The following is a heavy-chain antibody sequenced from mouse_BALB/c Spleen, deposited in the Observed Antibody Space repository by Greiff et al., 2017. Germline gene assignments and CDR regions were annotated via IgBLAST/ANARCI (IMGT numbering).Heavy chain of an antibody. Sequence: VQLQQPGAELVRPGASVKLSCKASGYTFTSYWINWVKQRPGQGLEWIGNIYPSDSYTNYNQKFKDKATLTVDKSSSTAYMQLNSPTSEDSAVYYCTRDGTTATRTWFAYWGQGTLVTVSA. D-gene: IGHD1-2*01. CDR1: GYTFTSYW. V-gene: IGHV1-69*02. CDR2: IYPSDSYT. J-gene: IGHJ3*01. CDR3: TRDGTTATRTWFAY.